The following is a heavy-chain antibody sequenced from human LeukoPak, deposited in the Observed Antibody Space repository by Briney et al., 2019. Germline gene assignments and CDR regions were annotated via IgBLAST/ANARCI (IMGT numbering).Heavy chain of an antibody. V-gene: IGHV3-30*18. CDR1: GFTFSSYG. J-gene: IGHJ6*02. CDR2: ISYDGSNK. D-gene: IGHD5-24*01. CDR3: AKVTRPITRLGGMDV. Sequence: GGSLRLSCAASGFTFSSYGMRWVRQAPGKGLEWVAVISYDGSNKYYADSVKGRFTISRDNSKNTLYLQMDSLRAEDTAVYYCAKVTRPITRLGGMDVWGQGTTVTVSS.